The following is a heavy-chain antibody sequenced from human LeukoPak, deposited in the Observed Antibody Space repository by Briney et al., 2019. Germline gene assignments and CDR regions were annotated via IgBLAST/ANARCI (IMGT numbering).Heavy chain of an antibody. CDR3: ASAGIAVAGIHL. Sequence: GGSLRLSCAASGFTFSSYSMNWVRQAPGKGLEWVSSISSSNSYIYYADSVKGRFTITRDNAKNSLYLQMNSLRAEDTAVYYCASAGIAVAGIHLWGQGTLVTVSS. D-gene: IGHD6-19*01. J-gene: IGHJ5*02. V-gene: IGHV3-21*01. CDR2: ISSSNSYI. CDR1: GFTFSSYS.